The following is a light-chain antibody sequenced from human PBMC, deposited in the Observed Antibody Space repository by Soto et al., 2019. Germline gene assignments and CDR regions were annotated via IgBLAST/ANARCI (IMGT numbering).Light chain of an antibody. V-gene: IGKV3D-20*02. CDR2: GAS. CDR1: QSVSSSY. CDR3: RQRKSWPRT. J-gene: IGKJ1*01. Sequence: EIVLTQSPGTLSLSPGERATLSCRASQSVSSSYLAWYQQKPGQAPRLLIYGASSRATGIPDRFSGSGSGTNFILLIIRLEPEDFSVDYCRQRKSWPRTFGQGTKVDIK.